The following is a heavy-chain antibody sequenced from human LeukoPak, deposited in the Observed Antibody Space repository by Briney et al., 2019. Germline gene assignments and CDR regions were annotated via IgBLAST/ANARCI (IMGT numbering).Heavy chain of an antibody. D-gene: IGHD4-17*01. J-gene: IGHJ5*02. CDR3: ARGVTTFFEFDHWFDP. V-gene: IGHV4-39*07. CDR1: GGSISSSSHY. Sequence: PSETLSLTCTVSGGSISSSSHYWGWIRQPPGKGLEWIGSIYYSGSTYYNPSLKSRVTISVDTSKNQFSLKLSSVTAADTAVYYCARGVTTFFEFDHWFDPWGQGTLVTVSS. CDR2: IYYSGST.